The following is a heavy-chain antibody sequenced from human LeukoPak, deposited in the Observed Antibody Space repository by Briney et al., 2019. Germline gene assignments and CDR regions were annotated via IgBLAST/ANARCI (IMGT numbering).Heavy chain of an antibody. V-gene: IGHV3-23*01. CDR2: ISGSGGNT. D-gene: IGHD1-26*01. J-gene: IGHJ4*02. Sequence: GGSLRLSCTASGYTFSSYAMQWVRQAPGKGLEWVSGISGSGGNTYYADSVKGRFTISRDNSKNTLYLQTNSLRAEDTAVYYCAKKSGSYPNFDYWGQGTLVTVSS. CDR3: AKKSGSYPNFDY. CDR1: GYTFSSYA.